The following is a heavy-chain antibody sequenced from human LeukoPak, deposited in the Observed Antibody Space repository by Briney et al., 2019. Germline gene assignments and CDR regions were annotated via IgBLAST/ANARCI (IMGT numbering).Heavy chain of an antibody. Sequence: GGSLRLSCAASGFTVSSNSMSWVRQAPGKGLEWVSAVYYGGTTNHADSVKGRFTISRDNSKNTLYLQMNSLRAEDTAVYYCAKDAGIPRVAPNYFDYWGQGTLVTVSS. J-gene: IGHJ4*02. CDR1: GFTVSSNS. CDR3: AKDAGIPRVAPNYFDY. D-gene: IGHD3-3*01. V-gene: IGHV3-53*01. CDR2: VYYGGTT.